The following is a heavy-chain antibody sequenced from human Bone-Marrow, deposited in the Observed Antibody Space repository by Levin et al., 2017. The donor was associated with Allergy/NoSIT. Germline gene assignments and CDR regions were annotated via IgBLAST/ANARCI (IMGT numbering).Heavy chain of an antibody. CDR2: INPSGGSA. V-gene: IGHV1-46*01. D-gene: IGHD3-22*01. CDR3: ARRWQSIGGSGYSYDAFDI. CDR1: GYTFATYF. Sequence: GASVKVSCKASGYTFATYFIHWVRQAPGQGLEWMGLINPSGGSANYAQQFQGRVTMTRDTSASTAYMELSSLRSEDTAVYYCARRWQSIGGSGYSYDAFDIWGQGTMVTVSS. J-gene: IGHJ3*02.